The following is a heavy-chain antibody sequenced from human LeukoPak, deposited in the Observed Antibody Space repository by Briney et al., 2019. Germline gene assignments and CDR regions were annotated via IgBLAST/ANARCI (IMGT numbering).Heavy chain of an antibody. CDR3: AKAGAVVVVAAKFFDY. CDR2: IKWDGGST. V-gene: IGHV3-20*04. D-gene: IGHD2-15*01. CDR1: GFTFDDHG. J-gene: IGHJ4*02. Sequence: GGSLRLSCAASGFTFDDHGMSWVRQAPGKGLEWVSGIKWDGGSTGYADSVKGRFTISRDNAKNSLYLQMNSLRSEDTALYYCAKAGAVVVVAAKFFDYWGQGTLVTVSS.